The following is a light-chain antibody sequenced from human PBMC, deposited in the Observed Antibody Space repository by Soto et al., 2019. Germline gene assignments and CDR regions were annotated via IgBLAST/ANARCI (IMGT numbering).Light chain of an antibody. CDR2: EVS. J-gene: IGLJ2*01. V-gene: IGLV2-14*01. Sequence: QSVLTQPASVSGSPGQSITISCTGTSSDVGGYNYVSWYQQHPGKAPKLMIYEVSNRPSGVSNRFSGSKSGNTASLTISGLQAEDEADYYCSSYTSSSTYVVFGGGTKLTVL. CDR1: SSDVGGYNY. CDR3: SSYTSSSTYVV.